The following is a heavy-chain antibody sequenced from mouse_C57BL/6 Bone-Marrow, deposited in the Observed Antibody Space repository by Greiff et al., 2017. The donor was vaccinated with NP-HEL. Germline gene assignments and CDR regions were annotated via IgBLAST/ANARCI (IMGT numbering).Heavy chain of an antibody. CDR3: ERWGPWAWFAY. V-gene: IGHV1-55*01. CDR2: IYPGSGST. J-gene: IGHJ3*01. CDR1: GYTFTSYW. Sequence: QVQLQQSGAELVKPGASVKMSCKASGYTFTSYWITWVKQRPGQGLEWIGDIYPGSGSTNYNEKFKSKATLTVDTSSSTAYMQLSSLTSEDSAVYYCERWGPWAWFAYWDQGTLVTVSA. D-gene: IGHD4-1*01.